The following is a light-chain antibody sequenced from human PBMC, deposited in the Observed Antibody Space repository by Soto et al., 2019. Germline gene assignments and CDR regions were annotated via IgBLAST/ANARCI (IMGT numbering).Light chain of an antibody. CDR3: CSYAGTYTWV. V-gene: IGLV1-47*02. J-gene: IGLJ3*02. CDR2: DVT. CDR1: SSNIGSNY. Sequence: QSVLTQPPSASGTPGQRVTISCSGSSSNIGSNYVYWYQQLPGTAPKLIIYDVTKRPSGVPNRFSGSKSGNTASLTISGLQAEDEADYYCCSYAGTYTWVFGGGTKLTVL.